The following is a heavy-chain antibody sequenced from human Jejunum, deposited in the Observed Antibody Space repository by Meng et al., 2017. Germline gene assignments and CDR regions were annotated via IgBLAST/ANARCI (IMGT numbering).Heavy chain of an antibody. D-gene: IGHD7-27*01. CDR1: GDSVSNTGTA. J-gene: IGHJ4*02. CDR2: TYYRSRWYT. V-gene: IGHV6-1*01. CDR3: ARAGTGDTRYFDF. Sequence: SQTPLTCAISGDSVSNTGTAWHWIRQSPSRGLEWLGRTYYRSRWYTDYGESVKSRLTINPDTYTNQFSLQLTSVTHEDTAVYFCARAGTGDTRYFDFWGRGTLVTVSS.